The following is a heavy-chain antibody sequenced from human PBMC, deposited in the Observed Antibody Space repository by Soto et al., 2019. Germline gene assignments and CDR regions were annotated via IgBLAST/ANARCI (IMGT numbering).Heavy chain of an antibody. D-gene: IGHD3-3*01. CDR2: IYPGDSDT. J-gene: IGHJ4*02. CDR1: YW. CDR3: ARALDYDFWRGYFF. Sequence: YWIGWVRQMPGKGLEWMGIIYPGDSDTRYSPSFQGQVTISADKSISTAYLQWSSLKASDTAMYYCARALDYDFWRGYFFWGQGTLVTVSS. V-gene: IGHV5-51*01.